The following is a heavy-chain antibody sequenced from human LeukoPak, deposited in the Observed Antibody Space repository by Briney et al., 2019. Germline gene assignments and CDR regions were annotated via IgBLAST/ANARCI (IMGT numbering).Heavy chain of an antibody. D-gene: IGHD3-22*01. J-gene: IGHJ3*02. CDR2: IYTSGST. CDR1: GGSISSYY. V-gene: IGHV4-4*07. CDR3: ARDLSYDSSGWGGSAFDI. Sequence: SETLSLTCTVSGGSISSYYWSWIRQPAGKGLEWVGRIYTSGSTNYNPSLKSRVTMSVDTSKNQFSLKLSSVTAADTAVYYCARDLSYDSSGWGGSAFDIWGQGTMVTVSS.